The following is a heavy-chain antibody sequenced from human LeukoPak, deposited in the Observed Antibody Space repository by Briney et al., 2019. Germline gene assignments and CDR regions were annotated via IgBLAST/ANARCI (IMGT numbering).Heavy chain of an antibody. D-gene: IGHD5-24*01. V-gene: IGHV3-23*01. CDR1: GFTFTSYA. Sequence: GGSLRLSCATSGFTFTSYALGWVRQAPGKGLEWVSLISGSGGSRYYGDSVKGRFTTSRDNSKNLVYLEMNSLRAGDTAVYYCAKGGEDSGYNSHFDYWGQGTLVIVSS. CDR3: AKGGEDSGYNSHFDY. CDR2: ISGSGGSR. J-gene: IGHJ4*02.